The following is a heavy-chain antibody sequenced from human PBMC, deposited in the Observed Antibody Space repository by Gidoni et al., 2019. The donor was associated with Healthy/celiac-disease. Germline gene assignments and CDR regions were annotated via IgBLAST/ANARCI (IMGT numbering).Heavy chain of an antibody. CDR1: GGSFSGYY. J-gene: IGHJ4*02. Sequence: QVQLQQWGAGLLKPSETLSLPCAVYGGSFSGYYWSWIRQPPGKGLEWIGEINHSGSTNYNPSLKSRVTISVDTAKNQFSLKLSSVTAADTAVYYCARGRDSGYATINFDYWGQGTLVTVSS. CDR2: INHSGST. D-gene: IGHD5-12*01. V-gene: IGHV4-34*01. CDR3: ARGRDSGYATINFDY.